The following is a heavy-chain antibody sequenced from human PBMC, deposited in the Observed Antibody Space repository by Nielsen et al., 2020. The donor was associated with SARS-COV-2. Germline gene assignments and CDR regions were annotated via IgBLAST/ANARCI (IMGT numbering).Heavy chain of an antibody. CDR2: ISWNGRAT. CDR3: AKDMGRVVLRVHQLKGPFDY. Sequence: SLKISCSASGFIFDDYAMHWVRQIPGKGLEWVSGISWNGRATEYAASLKGRVTISRDNAENSLFLQMSSLTTDDTAFYFCAKDMGRVVLRVHQLKGPFDYWGQGTLVTVSS. J-gene: IGHJ4*02. V-gene: IGHV3-9*01. CDR1: GFIFDDYA. D-gene: IGHD2-21*01.